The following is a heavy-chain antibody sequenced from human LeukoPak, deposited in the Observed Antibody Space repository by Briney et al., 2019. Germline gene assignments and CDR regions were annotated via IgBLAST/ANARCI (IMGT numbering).Heavy chain of an antibody. CDR1: GYTFTSYA. D-gene: IGHD6-25*01. Sequence: PMASVKVSCKASGYTFTSYAMHWVRQAPGQRLEWMGWISGGNGNTKYSQKLQGRVTITRDTSASTAYMELRSLRSEDTAVFYCARGPPRLNWFDPWGQGTLVTVSS. J-gene: IGHJ5*02. CDR3: ARGPPRLNWFDP. V-gene: IGHV1-3*01. CDR2: ISGGNGNT.